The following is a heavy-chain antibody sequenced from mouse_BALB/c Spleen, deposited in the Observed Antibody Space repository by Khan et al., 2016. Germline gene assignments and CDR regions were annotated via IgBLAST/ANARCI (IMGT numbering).Heavy chain of an antibody. CDR3: ARGYGSRRGTMDY. Sequence: VQLQQSGPELVKPGASVKISCKASGYSWIGYFMNWVMQSHGKSLEWIARINPYNGDTFYNQKFKGKATLTVDKSLSTAHMELRSLESEDSAVSYGARGYGSRRGTMDYWGQGPAATISS. D-gene: IGHD1-1*01. V-gene: IGHV1-20*02. CDR2: INPYNGDT. CDR1: GYSWIGYF. J-gene: IGHJ4*01.